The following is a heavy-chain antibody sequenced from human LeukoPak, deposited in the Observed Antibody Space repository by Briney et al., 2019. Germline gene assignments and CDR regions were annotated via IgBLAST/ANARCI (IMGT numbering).Heavy chain of an antibody. D-gene: IGHD6-19*01. Sequence: ASVKVSCKVSGYTLTELSMHWVRQAPGKGLEWMGGFDPEDGETIYAQKFQGRVTMTEDTSTDTAYMELSSLRSEDTAVYYCATGIAVAGTPATYGIDVWGQGTTVTVSS. CDR1: GYTLTELS. CDR3: ATGIAVAGTPATYGIDV. V-gene: IGHV1-24*01. J-gene: IGHJ6*02. CDR2: FDPEDGET.